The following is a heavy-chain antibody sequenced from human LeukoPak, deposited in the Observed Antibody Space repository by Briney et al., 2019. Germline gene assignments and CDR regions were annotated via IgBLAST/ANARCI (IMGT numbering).Heavy chain of an antibody. D-gene: IGHD1-26*01. CDR2: ISWNSGSI. CDR3: AKDAFRWGATKLRAFDI. Sequence: GGSLRLSCAASGFTFDDYAMHWVRQAPGKGLEWVSGISWNSGSIGYADSVKGRFTISRDNAKNSLYLQMNSLRAEDTALYYCAKDAFRWGATKLRAFDIWGQGTMVTVSS. CDR1: GFTFDDYA. V-gene: IGHV3-9*01. J-gene: IGHJ3*02.